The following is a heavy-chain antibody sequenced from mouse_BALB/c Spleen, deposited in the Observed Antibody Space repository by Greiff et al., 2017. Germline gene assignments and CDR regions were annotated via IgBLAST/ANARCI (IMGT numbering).Heavy chain of an antibody. V-gene: IGHV1-14*01. J-gene: IGHJ3*01. CDR1: GYTFTSYV. CDR3: ARDGYDAAAWFAY. D-gene: IGHD2-2*01. CDR2: INPYNDGT. Sequence: EVQLQQSGPELVKPGASVKMSCKASGYTFTSYVMHWVKQKPGQGLEWIGYINPYNDGTKYNEKFKGKATLTVDKSSSTAFMHLNSLTSEDSAVYYCARDGYDAAAWFAYWGQGTLVTVSA.